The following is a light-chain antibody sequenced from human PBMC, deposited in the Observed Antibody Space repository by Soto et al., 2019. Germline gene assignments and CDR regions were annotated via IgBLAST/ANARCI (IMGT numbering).Light chain of an antibody. CDR3: QQANSFPYT. CDR1: QSIKNW. J-gene: IGKJ2*01. Sequence: DIQMTQSPSTLSASVGDRVTITCRASQSIKNWLAWYQQKPGEAPKLLIYSASSFQTGVPSRFSGSGSGTDFTLTINSLQPEDFATYFCQQANSFPYTFGQGTKVEIK. V-gene: IGKV1-12*01. CDR2: SAS.